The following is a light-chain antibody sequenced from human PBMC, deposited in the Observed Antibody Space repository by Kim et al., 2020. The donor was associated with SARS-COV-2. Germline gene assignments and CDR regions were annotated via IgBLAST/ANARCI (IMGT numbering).Light chain of an antibody. V-gene: IGLV2-23*01. J-gene: IGLJ3*02. CDR3: CSYAGSRPWV. Sequence: GQSITISCTGTANDVGRYNLVSWYQQYPGKAPKLMIYEGSKRPSGVSDRFSGSKSGNTASLTISGLQAEDEADYYCCSYAGSRPWVFGGGTQLTVL. CDR2: EGS. CDR1: ANDVGRYNL.